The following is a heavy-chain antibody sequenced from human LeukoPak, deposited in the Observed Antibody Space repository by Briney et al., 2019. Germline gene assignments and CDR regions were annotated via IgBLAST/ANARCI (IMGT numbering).Heavy chain of an antibody. CDR3: ATDLLAGGLKTFDP. J-gene: IGHJ5*02. V-gene: IGHV1-24*01. Sequence: ASVKVSCKVTGNTLSEFSMHWVRQSPGKGLEWMGGFDPEVGETVYAQKFQGRVTMTEDTSTEAAYMELSSLRSEDTAVYYCATDLLAGGLKTFDPWGQGTLVTVSS. CDR1: GNTLSEFS. CDR2: FDPEVGET.